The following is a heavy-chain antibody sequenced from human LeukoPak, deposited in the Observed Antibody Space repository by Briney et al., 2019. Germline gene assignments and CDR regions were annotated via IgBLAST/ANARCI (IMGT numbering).Heavy chain of an antibody. J-gene: IGHJ4*02. D-gene: IGHD1-26*01. CDR1: GFIVSGDF. CDR3: ARERGRGRDSPWFDY. Sequence: GGSLRLSCAASGFIVSGDFMSWVRQAPGKGLEWVSVIYSDGSTYYADSVKGRFTISRDNSKNTLDLQMTGPRAEDTAVYYCARERGRGRDSPWFDYWGQGTLVTVSS. V-gene: IGHV3-53*01. CDR2: IYSDGST.